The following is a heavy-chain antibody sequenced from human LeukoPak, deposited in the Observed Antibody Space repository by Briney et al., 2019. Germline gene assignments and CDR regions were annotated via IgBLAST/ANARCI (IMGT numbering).Heavy chain of an antibody. J-gene: IGHJ4*02. D-gene: IGHD5-18*01. V-gene: IGHV5-51*01. CDR3: ARGGGYNYGTFDY. Sequence: GESLKISCKGSGYSFTKYWIGCVRQMPGKGLEWTGIIYPGDSDTRYSPSFQGQVTISADKSISTAYLQWSSLKASDTAMYYFARGGGYNYGTFDYWGQGTLVTVSS. CDR2: IYPGDSDT. CDR1: GYSFTKYW.